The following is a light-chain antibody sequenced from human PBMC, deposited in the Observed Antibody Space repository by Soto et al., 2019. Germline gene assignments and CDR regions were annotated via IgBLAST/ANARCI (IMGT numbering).Light chain of an antibody. V-gene: IGKV3-11*01. J-gene: IGKJ5*01. CDR1: QSISSY. CDR3: QQRSNWPPIT. Sequence: EIVLTQSPATLSLSPGERATLSCRASQSISSYLAWNQQKPGQAPRLLIYDASNRATGIPARFSGSGSGTDFTLTISSLEPDDCAVYYCQQRSNWPPITFGQGTRLEIK. CDR2: DAS.